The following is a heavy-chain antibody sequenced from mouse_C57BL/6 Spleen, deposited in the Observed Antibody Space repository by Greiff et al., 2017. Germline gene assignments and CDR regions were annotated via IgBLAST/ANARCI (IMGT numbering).Heavy chain of an antibody. CDR1: GYTFTSYW. V-gene: IGHV1-59*01. D-gene: IGHD1-1*01. Sequence: QVQLQQSGAELVRPGTSVKLSCKASGYTFTSYWMHWVKQRPGQGLEWIGVIDPSDSYTNYNQKFKGKATLTVDTSSSTAYMQLSSLTSEDSAVYYGARYDYYGRRYYFDYWGQGTTLTVSS. CDR2: IDPSDSYT. J-gene: IGHJ2*01. CDR3: ARYDYYGRRYYFDY.